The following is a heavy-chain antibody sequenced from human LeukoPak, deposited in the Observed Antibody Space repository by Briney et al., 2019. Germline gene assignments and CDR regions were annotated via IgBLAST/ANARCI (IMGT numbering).Heavy chain of an antibody. CDR1: GFSFNNFG. V-gene: IGHV3-23*01. J-gene: IGHJ4*02. CDR2: ISGTGGST. D-gene: IGHD1-26*01. CDR3: AKGSSPFDY. Sequence: GGSLRLSCVASGFSFNNFGMSWVRQAPGKGLEWVSSISGTGGSTHYADSVKGRFTISRDNSKNTLYLQMNSLRAGDTAVYYCAKGSSPFDYWGQGTLVTVSS.